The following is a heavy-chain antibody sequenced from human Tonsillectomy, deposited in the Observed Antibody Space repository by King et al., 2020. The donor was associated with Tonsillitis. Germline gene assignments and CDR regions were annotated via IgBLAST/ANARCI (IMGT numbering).Heavy chain of an antibody. CDR3: ARGEQYYDFWSGYYYCDA. D-gene: IGHD3-3*01. V-gene: IGHV3-48*01. CDR2: ITSTTNTI. Sequence: VQLVESGGGLVQPGGSLRLSCAASRFTFSSYSMNWVRQAPGKGLEWISYITSTTNTIYYADSVRGRFTVSRDNAKNSLYLQMNSLRAEDTAVYFCARGEQYYDFWSGYYYCDAWGQGTLVTVSA. CDR1: RFTFSSYS. J-gene: IGHJ4*02.